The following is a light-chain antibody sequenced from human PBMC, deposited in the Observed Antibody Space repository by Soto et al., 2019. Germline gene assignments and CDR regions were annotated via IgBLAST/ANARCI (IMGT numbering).Light chain of an antibody. CDR3: SSYAGSNNV. CDR1: SSDVGGYNY. CDR2: EVS. V-gene: IGLV2-8*01. Sequence: QSVLTQPPSASGSPGQSVTISCTGTSSDVGGYNYVSWYQQHPGKAPKLMIYEVSKRPSGVPDRFSGSKSGNTAFLTVSGLQAEDEADYYCSSYAGSNNVFGTGTKLTVL. J-gene: IGLJ1*01.